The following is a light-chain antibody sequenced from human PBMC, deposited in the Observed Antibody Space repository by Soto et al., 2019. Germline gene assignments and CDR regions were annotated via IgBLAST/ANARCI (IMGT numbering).Light chain of an antibody. CDR2: DAS. V-gene: IGKV3-11*01. J-gene: IGKJ4*01. CDR3: QQRSNWLT. Sequence: EIVLTQPPATLSLSPGERATLSFRASQSVSSYLAWYQQKPGQAPRLLIYDASNRATGIPARFSGSGSGTDFTLTISSLEPEDFAVYYCQQRSNWLTFGGGTKVDIK. CDR1: QSVSSY.